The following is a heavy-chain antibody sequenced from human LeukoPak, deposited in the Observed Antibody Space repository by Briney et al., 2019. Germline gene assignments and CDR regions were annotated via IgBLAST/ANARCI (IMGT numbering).Heavy chain of an antibody. V-gene: IGHV2-70*11. CDR2: IDWDDDK. J-gene: IGHJ4*02. CDR1: GFSLSTSGMC. CDR3: ARITPAGRQLDY. Sequence: SGPTLVNPTQTLTLTCTFSGFSLSTSGMCVSWIRQPPGKALEWLARIDWDDDKYYSTSLKTRLTISKDTPQNQVVLTMTNMDPVDTATYYCARITPAGRQLDYWGQGTLVTVSS. D-gene: IGHD6-13*01.